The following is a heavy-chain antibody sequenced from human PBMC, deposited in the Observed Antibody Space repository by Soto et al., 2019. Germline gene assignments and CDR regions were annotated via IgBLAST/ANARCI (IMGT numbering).Heavy chain of an antibody. CDR3: ARQRWSTNKEYKRGNWLDP. CDR1: GASLSSGSYF. CDR2: MYYSGST. Sequence: SETLSLTCTVSGASLSSGSYFWSWLRQPPGKGLEYIGYMYYSGSTNYNPSLKSRVTISSDTPKNQFSLKLSSVTAADTAVDYCARQRWSTNKEYKRGNWLDPWGQGALVTVSS. V-gene: IGHV4-61*01. D-gene: IGHD3-3*01. J-gene: IGHJ5*02.